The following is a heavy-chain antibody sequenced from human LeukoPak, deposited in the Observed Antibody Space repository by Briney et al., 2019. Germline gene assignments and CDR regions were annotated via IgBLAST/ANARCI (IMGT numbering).Heavy chain of an antibody. V-gene: IGHV3-66*02. D-gene: IGHD6-6*01. CDR3: ARGRYSSSYYYYYYMDV. CDR1: GFTVSSNY. CDR2: IYSGGST. Sequence: GGSLRLSCAASGFTVSSNYMSWVRQAPGKGLEWVSVIYSGGSTYYADSVKGRFTISRDSSKNTLYLQMNSLRAEDTAVYYCARGRYSSSYYYYYYMDVWGKGTTVTVSS. J-gene: IGHJ6*03.